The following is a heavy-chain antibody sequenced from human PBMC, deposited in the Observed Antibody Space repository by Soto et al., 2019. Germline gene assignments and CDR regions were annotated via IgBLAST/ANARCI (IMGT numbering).Heavy chain of an antibody. J-gene: IGHJ5*02. CDR1: GGSFSGYY. D-gene: IGHD3-3*01. Sequence: SETLSLTWAVYGGSFSGYYWRCIRQPPGKGLQWIGEINHSGSTNYNPSLKGRVTLSVDTSKNQFSLKLSSVTAADTAVYYCARISHPFTYSDFWSGPGWFDPWGQGTLVTVSS. CDR3: ARISHPFTYSDFWSGPGWFDP. CDR2: INHSGST. V-gene: IGHV4-34*01.